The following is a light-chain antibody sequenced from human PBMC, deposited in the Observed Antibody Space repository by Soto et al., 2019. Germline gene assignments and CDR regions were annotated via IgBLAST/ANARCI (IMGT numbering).Light chain of an antibody. J-gene: IGKJ4*01. CDR1: QSVRSW. CDR2: DAS. V-gene: IGKV1-5*01. Sequence: DIQMTQSPSTLSASVLDIVTITCRASQSVRSWLAWYQQKPGRAPKFLIYDASSLESGVPSRFSGSGSGTEFTLTISNLQPDDFATYYCQKYDNYPLNFGGGTKVDIK. CDR3: QKYDNYPLN.